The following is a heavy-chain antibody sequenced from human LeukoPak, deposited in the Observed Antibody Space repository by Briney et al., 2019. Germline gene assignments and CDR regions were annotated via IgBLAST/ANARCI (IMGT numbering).Heavy chain of an antibody. CDR2: IYYSGST. CDR1: GGSISSYY. J-gene: IGHJ4*02. CDR3: ARDQVKGYFDY. D-gene: IGHD2-21*01. Sequence: SETLSLTCTVSGGSISSYYWSWIRQPPGKGLEWIGYIYYSGSTNYNPSLKSRVAISVDTSKNQFSLKLSSVTAADTAVYYCARDQVKGYFDYWGQGTLVTVSS. V-gene: IGHV4-59*01.